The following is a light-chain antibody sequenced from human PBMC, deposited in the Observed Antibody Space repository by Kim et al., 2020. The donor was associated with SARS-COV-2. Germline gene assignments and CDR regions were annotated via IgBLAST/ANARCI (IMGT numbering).Light chain of an antibody. CDR2: KVS. Sequence: DVIMTQSPLSLPVTLGQPASISCRSSQSLVFSDGKTYLNWFHQRPGQSPRRLIYKVSNRDSGVPDRFSGSGSGTDFTLKISRVEADDVGVYYCMYGTHWPPSFTFGRGTKVDI. CDR3: MYGTHWPPSFT. J-gene: IGKJ4*01. V-gene: IGKV2-30*01. CDR1: QSLVFSDGKTY.